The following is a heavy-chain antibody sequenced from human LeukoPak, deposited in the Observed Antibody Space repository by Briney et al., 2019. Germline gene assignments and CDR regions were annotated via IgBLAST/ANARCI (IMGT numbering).Heavy chain of an antibody. J-gene: IGHJ4*02. CDR2: IYPGDSDT. CDR3: ARRKRQWELLDYFDY. CDR1: GYSFTSYW. V-gene: IGHV5-51*01. Sequence: GESLKISCKGSGYSFTSYWIGWVRQMPGKGLEWMGIIYPGDSDTRYSPSFQGQVTISADKSISTAYLQWSSLKASHTAMYYCARRKRQWELLDYFDYWGQGTLVTVSS. D-gene: IGHD1-26*01.